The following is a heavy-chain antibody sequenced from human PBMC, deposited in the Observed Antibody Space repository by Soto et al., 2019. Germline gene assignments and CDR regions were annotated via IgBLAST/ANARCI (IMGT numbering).Heavy chain of an antibody. V-gene: IGHV1-69*01. J-gene: IGHJ6*02. D-gene: IGHD2-2*01. CDR1: GGTFSSYA. CDR2: IIPIFGTA. CDR3: ARGCSSTSCYPDGAYYYGMDV. Sequence: QVQLVQSGAEVKKPGSSVKVSCKVSGGTFSSYAISWVRQAPGQGLEWMGGIIPIFGTANYAQKFQGRVTITADESTSTAYMELSSLRSEDTAVYYCARGCSSTSCYPDGAYYYGMDVWGQGTTVTVSS.